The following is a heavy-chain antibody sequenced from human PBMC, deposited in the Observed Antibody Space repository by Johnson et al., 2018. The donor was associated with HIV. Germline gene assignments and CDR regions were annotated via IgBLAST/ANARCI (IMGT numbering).Heavy chain of an antibody. D-gene: IGHD3-10*01. CDR2: ISYDGSNK. V-gene: IGHV3-30*04. J-gene: IGHJ3*01. Sequence: QVQLVESGGGVVQPGRSLRLSCAASGFTFSSYAMHWVRQAPGKGLEWVAVISYDGSNKYYSESVKGRFTISRDNSKDTLYLQMNSLRAEDTAVYYCAKGREGIKAFDLWGQGTMVTVSS. CDR3: AKGREGIKAFDL. CDR1: GFTFSSYA.